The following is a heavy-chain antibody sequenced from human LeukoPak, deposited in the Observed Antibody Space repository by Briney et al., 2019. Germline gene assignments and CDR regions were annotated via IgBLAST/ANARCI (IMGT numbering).Heavy chain of an antibody. Sequence: SETLSLTCTVSGGSISTYFWSWIRQPPGKGLEWIGYVYYSGSTNYSPSLKSRVTISVDTSNNQFSLKLTSVTAADTAVYYCARSAPDTSGSYYNPQPFEYWGQGTLVTVSS. V-gene: IGHV4-59*01. D-gene: IGHD3-10*01. CDR1: GGSISTYF. CDR2: VYYSGST. J-gene: IGHJ4*02. CDR3: ARSAPDTSGSYYNPQPFEY.